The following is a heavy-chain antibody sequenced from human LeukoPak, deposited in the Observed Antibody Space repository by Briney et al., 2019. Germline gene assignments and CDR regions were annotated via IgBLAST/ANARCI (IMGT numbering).Heavy chain of an antibody. Sequence: SETLSLTCTVSGGSISSSSYYWGWIRQPPGKGLEWIGSIYYSGSTYYNPSLKSRVTISADTSKNQFSLKLSSVTAADTAVYYCARGGHSSGWFEGNWFDPWGQGTLVTVSS. J-gene: IGHJ5*02. CDR1: GGSISSSSYY. CDR3: ARGGHSSGWFEGNWFDP. D-gene: IGHD6-19*01. CDR2: IYYSGST. V-gene: IGHV4-39*01.